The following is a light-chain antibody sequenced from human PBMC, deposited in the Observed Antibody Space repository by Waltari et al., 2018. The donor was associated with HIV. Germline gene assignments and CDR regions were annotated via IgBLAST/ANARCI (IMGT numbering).Light chain of an antibody. J-gene: IGLJ2*01. CDR1: SSDVGGLNN. Sequence: SALTHPPSVSGSPGQSIPIPCPGPSSDVGGLNNVSWYQQHPGKAPKRMIYEVSNRPSGVSNRFSGSTSGNTASLTISGLQAEDEADYYCSSYTSSSVVFGGGTKLTVL. V-gene: IGLV2-14*01. CDR2: EVS. CDR3: SSYTSSSVV.